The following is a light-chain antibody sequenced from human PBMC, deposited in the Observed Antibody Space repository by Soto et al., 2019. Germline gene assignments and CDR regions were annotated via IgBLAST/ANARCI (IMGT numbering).Light chain of an antibody. CDR1: QSVSSSY. J-gene: IGKJ1*01. CDR3: QQYGSAPQT. V-gene: IGKV3-20*01. CDR2: DAF. Sequence: EIVLTQSPGTLSLSPGERATLSCRASQSVSSSYLAWYQQKPGQAPRRLIYDAFSRATGIPDRLSGSGSGTDFPLTISSLETEDLAAYYYQQYGSAPQTFGQGNKVEVK.